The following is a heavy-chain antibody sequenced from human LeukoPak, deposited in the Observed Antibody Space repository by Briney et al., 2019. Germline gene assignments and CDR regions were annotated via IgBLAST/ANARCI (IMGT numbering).Heavy chain of an antibody. CDR1: GYTFTGYY. CDR2: INLHSGGA. V-gene: IGHV1-2*06. D-gene: IGHD2-21*02. CDR3: ARDFCGGDCYSRSTYMDV. J-gene: IGHJ6*04. Sequence: ASVKVSCKASGYTFTGYYMYLVRQAPRQRLEWMGRINLHSGGANYAQKFQGRVTMTRATSISTAYMELSRLRSDDTAVYYCARDFCGGDCYSRSTYMDVWGKGTTVTVSS.